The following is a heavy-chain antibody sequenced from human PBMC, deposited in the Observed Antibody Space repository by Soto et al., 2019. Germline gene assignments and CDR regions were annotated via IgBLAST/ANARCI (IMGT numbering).Heavy chain of an antibody. CDR1: GYSFTSYW. V-gene: IGHV5-51*01. CDR2: IYPGDSDT. J-gene: IGHJ6*02. D-gene: IGHD4-4*01. CDR3: ATTTVTTGSLSYSYYGKDV. Sequence: PGESLKISCKGSGYSFTSYWIGWVRQMPGKGLEWMGIIYPGDSDTRYSPSFQGQVTTSADKSISTAYLQWSSLKASDTAMYYCATTTVTTGSLSYSYYGKDVWGQGTTVTVSS.